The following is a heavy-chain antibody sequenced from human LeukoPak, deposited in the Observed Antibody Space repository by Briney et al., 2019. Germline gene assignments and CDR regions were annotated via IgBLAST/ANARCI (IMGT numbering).Heavy chain of an antibody. Sequence: GGSLRLSRAASGFTFSTYSMNWVRQAPGKGLEWVSSISATGSYTYYADSVKGRFTISRDSAKSSLYLQMSSLRAEDTAVYYCARVGAYTDYAPDYGGQGTLVTVSS. V-gene: IGHV3-21*01. D-gene: IGHD4-17*01. CDR2: ISATGSYT. J-gene: IGHJ4*02. CDR1: GFTFSTYS. CDR3: ARVGAYTDYAPDY.